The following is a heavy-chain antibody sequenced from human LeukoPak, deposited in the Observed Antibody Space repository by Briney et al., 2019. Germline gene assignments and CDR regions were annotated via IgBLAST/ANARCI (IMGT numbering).Heavy chain of an antibody. CDR2: IYHSGST. D-gene: IGHD3-3*01. J-gene: IGHJ5*02. CDR3: ARGSGVAPLDP. V-gene: IGHV4-30-2*01. Sequence: TASETLSLTCAVSGGSISSGGYSWSWIRQPPGKGLEWIGYIYHSGSTYYNPSLKSRVTISVDRSKNQFSLKLSSVTAANTAVYYCARGSGVAPLDPWGQGTLVTVSS. CDR1: GGSISSGGYS.